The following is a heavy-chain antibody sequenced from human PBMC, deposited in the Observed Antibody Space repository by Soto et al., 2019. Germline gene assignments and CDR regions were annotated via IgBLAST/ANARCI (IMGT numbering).Heavy chain of an antibody. CDR3: AKHGGPSYSYYMDV. CDR1: GFTFSNYA. Sequence: EVQLLESEGGLVQPGGSLRLSCAASGFTFSNYAMTWVRQAPGKGLEWVSVIRGSGDVTYYADSVQGRFAISRDNSKNTLYLQMNSLRDEDTAIYYCAKHGGPSYSYYMDVWGKGTTVTVSS. D-gene: IGHD3-3*01. CDR2: IRGSGDVT. J-gene: IGHJ6*03. V-gene: IGHV3-23*01.